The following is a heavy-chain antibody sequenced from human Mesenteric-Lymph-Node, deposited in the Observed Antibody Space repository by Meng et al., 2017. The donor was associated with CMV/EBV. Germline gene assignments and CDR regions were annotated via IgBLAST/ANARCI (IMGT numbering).Heavy chain of an antibody. J-gene: IGHJ6*02. CDR2: INPNSGAP. CDR3: ARRNGAPGGLDV. D-gene: IGHD2-8*01. Sequence: ASVKVSCKASGYMFSNYDVHWVRQAPGQGLEWMGWINPNSGAPNYAQKFQGRVPMTRDTSISTAYMELNRLTSDDTAVYYCARRNGAPGGLDVWGQGTTVTVSS. CDR1: GYMFSNYD. V-gene: IGHV1-2*02.